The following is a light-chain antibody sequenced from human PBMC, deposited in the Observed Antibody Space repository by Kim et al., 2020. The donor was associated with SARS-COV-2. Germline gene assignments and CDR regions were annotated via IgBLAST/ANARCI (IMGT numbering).Light chain of an antibody. CDR1: KLGDKY. CDR2: QDA. Sequence: SYELTQPPSVSVSPGQTATITCSGDKLGDKYVCWYQQRSGQSPVLVIFQDAKRPSGIPERFSGSNSGNTATLTISGTQAMDEADYYCQAWDSHTWVFGGG. V-gene: IGLV3-1*01. J-gene: IGLJ3*02. CDR3: QAWDSHTWV.